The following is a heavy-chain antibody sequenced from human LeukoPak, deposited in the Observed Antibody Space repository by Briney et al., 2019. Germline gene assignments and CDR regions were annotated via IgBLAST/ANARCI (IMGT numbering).Heavy chain of an antibody. D-gene: IGHD3-22*01. V-gene: IGHV1-2*02. J-gene: IGHJ4*02. CDR2: TNPNSGGT. Sequence: ASVKVSCKASGYTFTGYYMHWVRQAPGQGLEWMGWTNPNSGGTNYAQKFQGRVTMTRDTSISTAYMELSRLRSDDTAVYYCARETTMIVVALHYWGQGTLVTVSS. CDR3: ARETTMIVVALHY. CDR1: GYTFTGYY.